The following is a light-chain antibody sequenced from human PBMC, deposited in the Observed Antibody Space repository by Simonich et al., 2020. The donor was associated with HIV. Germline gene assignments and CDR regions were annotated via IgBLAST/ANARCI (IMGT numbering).Light chain of an antibody. CDR3: MQALQTRWT. CDR2: KVS. Sequence: DIVMTQSPLSLPVTLGQPASISCRSSQSLVHSDGNTYLDWYHQRPGQSPRRLIYKVSNRDSGVPDRFSGSGSDTDFTLKISRVEAEDVGVYYCMQALQTRWTFGQGTKVEIK. CDR1: QSLVHSDGNTY. V-gene: IGKV2-30*02. J-gene: IGKJ1*01.